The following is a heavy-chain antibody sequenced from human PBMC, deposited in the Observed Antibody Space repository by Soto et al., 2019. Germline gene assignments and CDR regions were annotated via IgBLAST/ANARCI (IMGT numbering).Heavy chain of an antibody. CDR2: IIPILGIA. V-gene: IGHV1-69*02. J-gene: IGHJ3*02. CDR3: ARVAVTYAFDI. CDR1: GGTFSSYT. D-gene: IGHD2-21*02. Sequence: SVKVSCKASGGTFSSYTISWVRQAPGQGLEWMGRIIPILGIANYAQKFQGRVTIAADKSTSTAYMELSSLRSEDTAVYYCARVAVTYAFDIWGQGTMVTVSS.